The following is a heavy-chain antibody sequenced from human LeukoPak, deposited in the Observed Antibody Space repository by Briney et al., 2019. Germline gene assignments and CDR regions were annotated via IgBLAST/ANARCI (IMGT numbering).Heavy chain of an antibody. D-gene: IGHD3-10*01. CDR1: GFTFSNAW. V-gene: IGHV3-15*01. Sequence: GGSLRLSCAASGFTFSNAWMTWVRQGPGKGLEWVGRIKSKSDGGTKDYAAPVKGRFTISRDDSKNTVYLQMNSLKTEDTAVYYCMTEEYGSGSLWGQGTLVTVSS. CDR3: MTEEYGSGSL. CDR2: IKSKSDGGTK. J-gene: IGHJ4*02.